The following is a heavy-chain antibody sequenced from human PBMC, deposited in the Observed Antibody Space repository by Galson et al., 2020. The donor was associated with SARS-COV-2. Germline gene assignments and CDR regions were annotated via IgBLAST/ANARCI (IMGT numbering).Heavy chain of an antibody. CDR2: IGTAGDT. CDR3: ARGNSPYYYYYYMDV. J-gene: IGHJ6*03. CDR1: GFTFSSYD. D-gene: IGHD1-1*01. V-gene: IGHV3-13*01. Sequence: GESLKISCAASGFTFSSYDMHWVRQATGKGLEWVSAIGTAGDTYYPGSVKGRFTISRENAKNSLYLQMNSLRAGDTAVYYCARGNSPYYYYYYMDVWGKGTTVTVSS.